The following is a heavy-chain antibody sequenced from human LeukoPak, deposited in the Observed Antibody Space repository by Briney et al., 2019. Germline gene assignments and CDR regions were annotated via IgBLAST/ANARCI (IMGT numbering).Heavy chain of an antibody. CDR1: GFTFSNAW. D-gene: IGHD3-3*01. J-gene: IGHJ3*02. CDR2: ISGSGGST. Sequence: GGSLRLSCVASGFTFSNAWMSWVRQAPGKGLEWVSAISGSGGSTYYADSVKGRFTISRDNSKNTLYLQMNSLRAEDTAVYYCAKPYYDFWSGYSGDAFDIWGQGTMVTVSS. V-gene: IGHV3-23*01. CDR3: AKPYYDFWSGYSGDAFDI.